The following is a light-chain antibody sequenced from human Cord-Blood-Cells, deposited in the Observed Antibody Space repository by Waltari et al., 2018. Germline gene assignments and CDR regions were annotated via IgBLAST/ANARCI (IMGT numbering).Light chain of an antibody. CDR2: LGS. V-gene: IGKV2-28*01. Sequence: DIVMTQSPLSLPVTPGEQASISCRSSQSLLHSNGYNYLDWYLQKPGQSPQLLIYLGSNRASGVPDRFSGSGSGTDVTLKISRVEAEDVGVYYCMQALQTPPTFGGGTKVEIK. CDR3: MQALQTPPT. CDR1: QSLLHSNGYNY. J-gene: IGKJ4*01.